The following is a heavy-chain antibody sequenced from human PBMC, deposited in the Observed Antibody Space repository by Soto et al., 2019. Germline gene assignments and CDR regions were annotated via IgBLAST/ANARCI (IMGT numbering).Heavy chain of an antibody. J-gene: IGHJ4*02. Sequence: TPSLTCTVSGGSISSYYWSWTRQPPGKGLEWIASIYYSGNTNYNTSLKSRVTISVDTSTNQFSLKLSSVTAADTAVYYCARVLAYSGSYYCDYWGQGTMFNVPS. CDR2: IYYSGNT. CDR1: GGSISSYY. D-gene: IGHD1-26*01. V-gene: IGHV4-59*01. CDR3: ARVLAYSGSYYCDY.